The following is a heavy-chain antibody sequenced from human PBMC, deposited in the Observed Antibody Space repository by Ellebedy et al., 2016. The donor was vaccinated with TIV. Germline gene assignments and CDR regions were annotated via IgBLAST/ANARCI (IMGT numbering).Heavy chain of an antibody. Sequence: GGSLRLSCAASGFTFNSYWMSWVRQAPGKGLEWVANINQDGSRIYYVDSVKGRFTISRDNAKNSWYLRMNTLRVEDTAVYHCVRDGAYGDYSPGYYGMDVWGQGTTVTVSS. V-gene: IGHV3-7*03. D-gene: IGHD3-22*01. CDR3: VRDGAYGDYSPGYYGMDV. CDR2: INQDGSRI. CDR1: GFTFNSYW. J-gene: IGHJ6*02.